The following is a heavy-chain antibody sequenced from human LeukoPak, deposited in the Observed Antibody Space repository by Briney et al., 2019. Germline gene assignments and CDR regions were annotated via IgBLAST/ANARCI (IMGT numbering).Heavy chain of an antibody. J-gene: IGHJ4*02. CDR1: GASVSGDSISSYY. CDR2: IYYSGST. Sequence: SEPMSLTCTVSGASVSGDSISSYYWSWIRQPPGKGLEWIGSIYYSGSTNYNPALKRRVTFSVDMSRNQFSLKVNSVTAADTAVYYCAREAYTSGWYLDYWGQGTM. CDR3: AREAYTSGWYLDY. D-gene: IGHD6-19*01. V-gene: IGHV4-61*01.